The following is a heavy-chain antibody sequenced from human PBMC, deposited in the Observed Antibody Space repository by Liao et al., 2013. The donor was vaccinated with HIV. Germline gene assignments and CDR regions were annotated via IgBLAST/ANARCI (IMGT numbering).Heavy chain of an antibody. J-gene: IGHJ4*02. V-gene: IGHV4-34*01. D-gene: IGHD5-18*01. Sequence: QVQLQESGPGLVKPSETLSLTCTVSGGSISTYYWSWIRQPPGKGLEWIGEINHSGSTNYNPSLKSRVTISVDTSKNQFSLKLSSVTAADTAVYYCARGEKWIQLWYYFDYWGQGTLVTVSS. CDR2: INHSGST. CDR3: ARGEKWIQLWYYFDY. CDR1: GGSISTYY.